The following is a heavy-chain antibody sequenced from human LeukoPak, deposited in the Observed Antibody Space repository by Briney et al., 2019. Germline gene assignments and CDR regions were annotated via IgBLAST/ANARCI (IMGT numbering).Heavy chain of an antibody. D-gene: IGHD3-16*01. CDR3: ASHLVLWAPDVFDY. CDR1: GYSISSGYY. V-gene: IGHV4-38-2*02. J-gene: IGHJ4*02. CDR2: IYYSGNT. Sequence: SSETLSLTCTVSGYSISSGYYWGWLRQPPGKGLEWIGTIYYSGNTYYNPSLKSRVTTSVDTSENQFSLRLSSVTAADTAVYYCASHLVLWAPDVFDYWGQGALVTVSS.